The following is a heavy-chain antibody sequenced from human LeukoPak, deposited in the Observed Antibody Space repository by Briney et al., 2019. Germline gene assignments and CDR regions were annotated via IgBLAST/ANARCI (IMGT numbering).Heavy chain of an antibody. CDR3: AREFSSSWYYYYYYMDV. Sequence: GGSLRLSCAASGFTFSSYSMNWVRQAPGKGLEWVSYISSSSSTIYYADSVKGRFTISRDNAKNSLYLQMNSLRAEDTAVYYCAREFSSSWYYYYYYMDVWGKGTTVTVSS. CDR1: GFTFSSYS. D-gene: IGHD6-13*01. V-gene: IGHV3-48*01. CDR2: ISSSSSTI. J-gene: IGHJ6*03.